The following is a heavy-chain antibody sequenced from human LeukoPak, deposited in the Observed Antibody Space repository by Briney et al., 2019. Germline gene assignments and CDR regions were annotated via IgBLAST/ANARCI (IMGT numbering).Heavy chain of an antibody. CDR3: ARDQSSSWSNYYYMDV. V-gene: IGHV7-4-1*02. J-gene: IGHJ6*03. CDR1: GYTFTGYY. CDR2: INTNTGNP. D-gene: IGHD6-13*01. Sequence: ASVKVSCKASGYTFTGYYMHWVRQAPGQGLEWMGWINTNTGNPTYAQGFTGRFVFSLDTSVSTAYLQISSLKAEDTAVYYCARDQSSSWSNYYYMDVWGKGTTVTVS.